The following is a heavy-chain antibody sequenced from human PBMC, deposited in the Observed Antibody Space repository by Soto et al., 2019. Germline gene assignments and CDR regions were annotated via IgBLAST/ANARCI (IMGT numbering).Heavy chain of an antibody. Sequence: TSQTMPLTGSAAGVSLDGDFCSRLRQPPGKARGWIGYIASNGNTEYNPSLKSRATISIDTAESQFSLSLASVTAADTAVYYCARAPQYCPGGSGHEDWGQGILVTVS. V-gene: IGHV4-59*01. CDR3: ARAPQYCPGGSGHED. D-gene: IGHD2-15*01. J-gene: IGHJ4*02. CDR1: GVSLDGDF. CDR2: IASNGNT.